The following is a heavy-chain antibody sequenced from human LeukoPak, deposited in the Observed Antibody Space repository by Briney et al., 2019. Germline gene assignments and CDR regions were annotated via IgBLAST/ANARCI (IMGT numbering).Heavy chain of an antibody. V-gene: IGHV4-61*01. CDR1: GGSVTSGNYY. CDR3: ARENRATAGLDAFAI. Sequence: SETLSLTCTVSGGSVTSGNYYWSWIRQPPGKGLEWIGYIYSSGSTNYNPSLKSRVTMSLDTSKNQFSLKLSSVTAADTALYYCARENRATAGLDAFAIWGQGTMVIVSS. CDR2: IYSSGST. J-gene: IGHJ3*02. D-gene: IGHD6-13*01.